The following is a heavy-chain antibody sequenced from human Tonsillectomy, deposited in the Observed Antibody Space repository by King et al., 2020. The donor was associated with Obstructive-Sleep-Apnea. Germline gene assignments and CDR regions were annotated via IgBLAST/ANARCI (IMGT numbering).Heavy chain of an antibody. CDR3: ARDDSSGWYV. J-gene: IGHJ6*02. Sequence: QLVQSGAEVKKPGASVKVSCKASGYTFTSYAITWVRQAPGQGLELMGWISAYNGNTNYAQKFQGRVTMTTDTSTSTVYMELRTLRSDDTAIYYCARDDSSGWYVWGQGTTVTVSS. D-gene: IGHD6-19*01. CDR2: ISAYNGNT. V-gene: IGHV1-18*04. CDR1: GYTFTSYA.